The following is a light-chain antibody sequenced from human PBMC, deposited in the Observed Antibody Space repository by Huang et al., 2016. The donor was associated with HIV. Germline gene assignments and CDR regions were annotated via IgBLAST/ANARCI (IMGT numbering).Light chain of an antibody. CDR1: QTINNN. Sequence: EILMTQSPGTLSVSPGERATLSCRASQTINNNLAWYQQQPGQPPRLLIYDAATRATGIPARLSGSGSGTEFTLTISGLQSEDFATYYCQQYNDWPRTFGQGTKVEIK. J-gene: IGKJ1*01. CDR2: DAA. CDR3: QQYNDWPRT. V-gene: IGKV3-15*01.